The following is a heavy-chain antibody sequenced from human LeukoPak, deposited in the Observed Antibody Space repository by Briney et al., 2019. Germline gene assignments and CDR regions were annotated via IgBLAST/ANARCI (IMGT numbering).Heavy chain of an antibody. CDR2: IFPSGGGT. CDR3: ARAYSGYSIDF. D-gene: IGHD3-22*01. J-gene: IGHJ4*02. Sequence: ASVKVSCKASGYTFTSYYMHWVRQAPGHGLVWMGIIFPSGGGTSYPQKFQGRVTMTRDTSTSTVYMELSSLTSEDTAVYYCARAYSGYSIDFWGQGTLVTVSS. V-gene: IGHV1-46*01. CDR1: GYTFTSYY.